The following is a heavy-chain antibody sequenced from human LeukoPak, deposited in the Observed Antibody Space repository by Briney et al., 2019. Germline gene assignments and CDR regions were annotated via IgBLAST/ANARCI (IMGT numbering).Heavy chain of an antibody. J-gene: IGHJ4*02. V-gene: IGHV1-69*06. D-gene: IGHD3-10*01. CDR1: GGTFSSYV. CDR3: ARGRVEYYGSESYSWVY. CDR2: SIPIFGTA. Sequence: PWASVPVSCKASGGTFSSYVIRWVRQAAGKGLEWMGGSIPIFGTAKYEQKLQGRVTNTAAKSTSTAYMEQSSLRSEDTAVYYCARGRVEYYGSESYSWVYWGQGTLVTVSS.